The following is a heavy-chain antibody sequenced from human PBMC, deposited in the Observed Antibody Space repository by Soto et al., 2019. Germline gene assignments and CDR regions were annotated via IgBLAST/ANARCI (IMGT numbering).Heavy chain of an antibody. CDR3: GGEYPKQVGAIDY. Sequence: GGSLRLSCAASGFTFSSYWMSWVRQAPGKGLEWVAGIKQDGSEKYYVDSVKGRFTISRDNATNSLYLQMNSLRADDTAVYYCGGEYPKQVGAIDYWGQGTLVTVSS. J-gene: IGHJ4*02. CDR2: IKQDGSEK. D-gene: IGHD1-26*01. CDR1: GFTFSSYW. V-gene: IGHV3-7*01.